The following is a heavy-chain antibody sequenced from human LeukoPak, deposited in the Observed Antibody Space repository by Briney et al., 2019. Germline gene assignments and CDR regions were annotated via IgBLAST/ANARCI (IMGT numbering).Heavy chain of an antibody. CDR1: GGSFSGYY. CDR2: INHSGST. D-gene: IGHD6-19*01. Sequence: PSGTLSLTCAVYGGSFSGYYWSWIRQPPGKGLEWIGEINHSGSTNYNPSLKSRVTISVDTSKNQFSLKLSSVTAADTAVYYCARVGSAVARYDWGQGTLVTVSS. V-gene: IGHV4-34*01. J-gene: IGHJ4*02. CDR3: ARVGSAVARYD.